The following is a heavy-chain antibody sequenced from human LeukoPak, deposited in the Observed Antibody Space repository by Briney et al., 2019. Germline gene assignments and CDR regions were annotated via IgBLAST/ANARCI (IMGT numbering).Heavy chain of an antibody. J-gene: IGHJ4*02. CDR2: IRYDGNNE. Sequence: GGSLRLSCAASGFTFSSYGMHWVRQAPGKGLEWVAFIRYDGNNEYYADSEKGRFTISRDNSKNTLYLQMNSLRAEDTALYYCAKGGDSGYDYIFDYWGQGTLATVPS. CDR1: GFTFSSYG. D-gene: IGHD5-12*01. CDR3: AKGGDSGYDYIFDY. V-gene: IGHV3-30*02.